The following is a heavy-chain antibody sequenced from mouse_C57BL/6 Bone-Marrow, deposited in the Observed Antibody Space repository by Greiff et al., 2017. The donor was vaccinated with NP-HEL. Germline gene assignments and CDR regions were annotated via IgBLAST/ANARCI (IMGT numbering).Heavy chain of an antibody. CDR1: GFTFTDYY. Sequence: EVKLVESGGGLVQPGGSLSLSCAASGFTFTDYYMSWVRQPPGKALEWLGFIRNKANGYTTEYSASVKGRFTISRDNSPSILYLQMNALRAEDSATYYCARSRYYGSSYVAFAYWGQGTLVTVSA. D-gene: IGHD1-1*01. CDR2: IRNKANGYTT. V-gene: IGHV7-3*01. CDR3: ARSRYYGSSYVAFAY. J-gene: IGHJ3*01.